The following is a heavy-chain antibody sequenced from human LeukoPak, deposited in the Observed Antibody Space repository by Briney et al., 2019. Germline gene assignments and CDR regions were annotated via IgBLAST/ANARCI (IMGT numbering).Heavy chain of an antibody. Sequence: PGGSLRLSCAASGFTFSGFIIHWVRQAPGDWLEWIGRVTSKTTSYATAYAASVKGRFTVSRDDSKKTAYLQMNSLKTEDTAVYYCAAGITLVRGGTFDIWGQGTMVIVSS. CDR1: GFTFSGFI. CDR3: AAGITLVRGGTFDI. D-gene: IGHD3-10*01. CDR2: VTSKTTSYAT. V-gene: IGHV3-73*01. J-gene: IGHJ3*02.